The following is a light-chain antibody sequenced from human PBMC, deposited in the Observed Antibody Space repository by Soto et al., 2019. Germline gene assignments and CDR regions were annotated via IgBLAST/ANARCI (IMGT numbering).Light chain of an antibody. J-gene: IGKJ3*01. Sequence: DIQMTQSPSSLSASVGDRVTITCRASQSISSYLNWYQQKPGKAPKHLIYAASSLQSGVPSRFSGSGSGTHFILTISSLQPEDFATYYCQQSYTTPLFTFGPGPKVDIK. CDR2: AAS. CDR3: QQSYTTPLFT. CDR1: QSISSY. V-gene: IGKV1-39*01.